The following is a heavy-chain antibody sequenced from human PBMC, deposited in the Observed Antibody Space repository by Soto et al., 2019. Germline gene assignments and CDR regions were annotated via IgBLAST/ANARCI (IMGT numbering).Heavy chain of an antibody. V-gene: IGHV1-3*01. J-gene: IGHJ4*02. CDR1: GYRFSMYS. D-gene: IGHD3-22*01. Sequence: QVQLVQSGAEVKKPGASVKVSCKASGYRFSMYSMHWVRQAPGQRLVWMGWINAANGITKYSEKVQGRVNFTRDTSACTAYMELRSLRSEDTAVYYCARKYSESSAYWSNWGQRSLVTFSS. CDR2: INAANGIT. CDR3: ARKYSESSAYWSN.